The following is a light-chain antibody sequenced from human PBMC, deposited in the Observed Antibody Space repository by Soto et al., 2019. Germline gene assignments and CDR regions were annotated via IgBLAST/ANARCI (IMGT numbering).Light chain of an antibody. J-gene: IGKJ1*01. V-gene: IGKV3-20*01. CDR1: QSVSSVY. CDR3: QQYGSSPWT. CDR2: GAS. Sequence: EIVLTQSPGTPSLSPGERATLSCRASQSVSSVYLAWYQHKPGQAPRLLIYGASSRATGIPDRFSGSGSGTDFTLTISRLEPEDFAVYYCQQYGSSPWTFGQGTKVEIK.